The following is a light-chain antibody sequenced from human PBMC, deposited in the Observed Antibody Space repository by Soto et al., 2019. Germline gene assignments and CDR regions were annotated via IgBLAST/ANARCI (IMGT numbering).Light chain of an antibody. V-gene: IGLV2-14*01. CDR3: NSYTSSSTYV. CDR2: DVR. Sequence: QSALTQPASVSGSPGQSITISCTGTSSDVGGYNYVSWFQQHPGKAPKLMIYDVRNRPSGISNRFSGSKSGNTASLTISGFQAEDEADYYCNSYTSSSTYVFGTGTKVTVL. CDR1: SSDVGGYNY. J-gene: IGLJ1*01.